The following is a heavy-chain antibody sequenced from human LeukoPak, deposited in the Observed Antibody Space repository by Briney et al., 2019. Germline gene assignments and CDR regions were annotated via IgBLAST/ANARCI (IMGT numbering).Heavy chain of an antibody. D-gene: IGHD3-16*01. J-gene: IGHJ4*02. Sequence: ASVKVSCKASHYTFTSYGISWVRQAPGQGLEWMGWISAYNGNTNYTQKFQGRVTMTRNTSISTAYMELSSLRSEDTAVYYCARGLPTPDSTLSDYWGQGTLVTVSS. V-gene: IGHV1-18*01. CDR1: HYTFTSYG. CDR3: ARGLPTPDSTLSDY. CDR2: ISAYNGNT.